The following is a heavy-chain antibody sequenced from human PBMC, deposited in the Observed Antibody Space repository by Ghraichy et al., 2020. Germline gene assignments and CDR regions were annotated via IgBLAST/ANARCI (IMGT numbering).Heavy chain of an antibody. V-gene: IGHV1-58*01. CDR3: AADGGEGALFGYYYYGMDV. D-gene: IGHD1-26*01. CDR2: IVVGSGNT. Sequence: SVKVSCKASGFTFTRSAVQWVRQARGQRLEWIGWIVVGSGNTNYAQKFQERVTITRDMSTSTAYMELSSLRSEDTAVYYCAADGGEGALFGYYYYGMDVWGQGTTVTVYS. CDR1: GFTFTRSA. J-gene: IGHJ6*02.